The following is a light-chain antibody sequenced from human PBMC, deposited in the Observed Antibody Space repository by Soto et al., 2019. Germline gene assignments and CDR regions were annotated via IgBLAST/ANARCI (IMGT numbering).Light chain of an antibody. J-gene: IGKJ5*01. V-gene: IGKV1-9*01. CDR3: QPLNSYPIT. CDR1: PGIGRY. CDR2: SAS. Sequence: IQLTQSPSSLSASVGDRVTITCRASPGIGRYLAWYQQKPGKAPKLLIYSASTLQSGVPSGFTGSGSGTDFTLTISSLQPEDFATYYCQPLNSYPITFGQGTRLEIK.